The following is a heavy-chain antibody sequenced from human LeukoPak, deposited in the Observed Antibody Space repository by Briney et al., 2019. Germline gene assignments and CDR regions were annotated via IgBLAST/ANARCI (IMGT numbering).Heavy chain of an antibody. CDR3: ARDPPRGYSV. CDR1: GYTFASYY. CDR2: IDPSGGST. Sequence: ASVKVSCKASGYTFASYYMHWVRQAPGQGLEWMGIIDPSGGSTSYAQKFQGRVTMTRDTSTSTVYMELSSLRSEDTAVYYCARDPPRGYSVWGQGTLVTVSS. J-gene: IGHJ4*02. V-gene: IGHV1-46*01. D-gene: IGHD5-18*01.